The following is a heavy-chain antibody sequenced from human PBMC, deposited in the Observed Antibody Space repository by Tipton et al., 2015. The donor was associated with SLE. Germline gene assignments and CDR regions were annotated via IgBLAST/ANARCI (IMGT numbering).Heavy chain of an antibody. Sequence: GLVKPSETLSLTCHVARGPISNRPYYWAWIRQTRGKRLDGIGSVFDTGYTTSNPSLEGRVSLSVETSNNEFSLKLSSVTAADTAVYFWARQDLGRAATLTFDIWGLGTLVTVSS. J-gene: IGHJ4*02. CDR3: ARQDLGRAATLTFDI. CDR2: VFDTGYT. CDR1: RGPISNRPYY. V-gene: IGHV4-39*01. D-gene: IGHD6-25*01.